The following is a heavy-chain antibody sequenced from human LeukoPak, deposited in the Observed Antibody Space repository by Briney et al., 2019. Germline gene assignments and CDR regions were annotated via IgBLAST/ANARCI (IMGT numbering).Heavy chain of an antibody. CDR2: IYYSGST. V-gene: IGHV4-59*01. J-gene: IGHJ4*02. CDR3: ARGRGLIGY. Sequence: SETLSLTCTVSGGSISSYSWSWIRQPPGKGLEWIGYIYYSGSTNYNPSLKSRVTISVDTSKNQFSLKLSSVTAADTAVYYCARGRGLIGYWGQGTLVTVSS. CDR1: GGSISSYS.